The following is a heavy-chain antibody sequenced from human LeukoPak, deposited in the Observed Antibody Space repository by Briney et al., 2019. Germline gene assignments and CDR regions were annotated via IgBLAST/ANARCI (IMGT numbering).Heavy chain of an antibody. D-gene: IGHD2-2*01. CDR2: ISSSSSYI. V-gene: IGHV3-21*01. CDR1: GFTFSSYS. J-gene: IGHJ5*02. CDR3: ARVVRPLLSRWFDP. Sequence: GGSLRLSYAASGFTFSSYSMNWVRQAPGKGLEWVSSISSSSSYIYYADSVKGRFTISRDNAKNSLYLQMNSLRAEDTAVYYCARVVRPLLSRWFDPWGQGTLVTVSS.